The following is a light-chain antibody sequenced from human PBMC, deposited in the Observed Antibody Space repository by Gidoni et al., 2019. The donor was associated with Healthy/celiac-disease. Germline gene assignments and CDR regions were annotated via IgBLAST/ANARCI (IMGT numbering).Light chain of an antibody. CDR1: SSDVVGSNN. J-gene: IGLJ2*01. CDR2: DVS. Sequence: QSALTQPASVSGSPGQSITISCTGTSSDVVGSNNFSWYQQHPGKAPKLIIYDVSTRPSGVSNRFSGSKSGNTASLTISGLQAEDEADYYCSSYTSSSTQVFGGGTKLTVL. CDR3: SSYTSSSTQV. V-gene: IGLV2-14*03.